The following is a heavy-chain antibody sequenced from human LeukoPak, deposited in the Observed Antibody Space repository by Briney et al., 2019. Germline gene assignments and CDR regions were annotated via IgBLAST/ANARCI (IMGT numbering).Heavy chain of an antibody. Sequence: SETLSLTCIVSGYSISSGYYWGWIRQPPGKGLEWIGSIYHSGSTYYNPSLKSRVTISVDTSKNQFSLKLSSVTAADTAVYYCARQYGSGSYYPPFDYWGQGTLVTVSS. CDR1: GYSISSGYY. V-gene: IGHV4-38-2*02. J-gene: IGHJ4*02. CDR3: ARQYGSGSYYPPFDY. D-gene: IGHD3-10*01. CDR2: IYHSGST.